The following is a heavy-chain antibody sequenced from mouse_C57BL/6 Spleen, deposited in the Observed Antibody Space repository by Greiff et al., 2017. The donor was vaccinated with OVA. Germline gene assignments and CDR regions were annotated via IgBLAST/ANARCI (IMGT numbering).Heavy chain of an antibody. CDR3: AKGPRYFDV. CDR2: IDPSDSYP. V-gene: IGHV1-50*01. J-gene: IGHJ1*03. CDR1: GYTFTSYW. Sequence: QVQLKQPGAELVKPGASVKLSCKASGYTFTSYWMQWVKQRPGQGLEWIGEIDPSDSYPTYNQKFKGKATLTVDTSSGTAYRQLSSLTSEDSAVYYCAKGPRYFDVWGTGTTVTVSS.